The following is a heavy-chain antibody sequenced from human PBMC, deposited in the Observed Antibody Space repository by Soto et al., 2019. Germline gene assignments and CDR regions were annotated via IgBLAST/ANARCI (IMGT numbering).Heavy chain of an antibody. Sequence: SETLSLTCTVSGGSISSGGYYWSWIRQHPGKGLEWIGYIYYSGSTYYNPSLKSRVTISVDTSKNQFSLKLSSVTAADTAVYYCAREFGERYYGMDVWGQGTTGTVSS. CDR3: AREFGERYYGMDV. CDR2: IYYSGST. CDR1: GGSISSGGYY. J-gene: IGHJ6*02. D-gene: IGHD3-10*01. V-gene: IGHV4-31*03.